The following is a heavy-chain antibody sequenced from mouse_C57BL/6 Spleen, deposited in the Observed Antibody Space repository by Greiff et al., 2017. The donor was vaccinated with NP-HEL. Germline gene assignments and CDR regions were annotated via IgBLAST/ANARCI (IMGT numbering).Heavy chain of an antibody. Sequence: VQLQQSGAELVRPGASVTLSCKASGYTFTDYEMHWVKQTPVHGLEWIGAIDPETGGTAYNQKFKGKAILTADKSSSTAYMELRSLTSEDSAVYYCTKEGSTMVEPYYFDYWGQGTTLTVSS. D-gene: IGHD2-2*01. CDR2: IDPETGGT. CDR1: GYTFTDYE. CDR3: TKEGSTMVEPYYFDY. J-gene: IGHJ2*01. V-gene: IGHV1-15*01.